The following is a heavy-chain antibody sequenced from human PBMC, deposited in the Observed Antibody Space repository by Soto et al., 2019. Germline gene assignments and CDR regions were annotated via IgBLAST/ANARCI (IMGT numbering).Heavy chain of an antibody. D-gene: IGHD5-18*01. V-gene: IGHV3-23*01. J-gene: IGHJ4*02. CDR3: VKQNSPEMVTWGLQYFEF. CDR1: GFMFSSYV. Sequence: GGSLRLSCESSGFMFSSYVMSWLRQAPAKGLEWVSAIRGADSSTYYADSVKGRFTISRDNSRNTLYLPMNSVRVEKMAVYYCVKQNSPEMVTWGLQYFEFRGQG. CDR2: IRGADSST.